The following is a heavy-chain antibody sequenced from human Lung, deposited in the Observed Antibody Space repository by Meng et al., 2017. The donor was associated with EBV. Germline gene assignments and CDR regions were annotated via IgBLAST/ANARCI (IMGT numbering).Heavy chain of an antibody. D-gene: IGHD1-1*01. CDR2: MYYSGNT. V-gene: IGHV4-59*01. CDR3: ARAPGGGRTNNWFDP. J-gene: IGHJ5*02. CDR1: AGSINNYS. Sequence: QVHPQESGPGLVKPSEPLSLTCPVSAGSINNYSWSWIRQPPGKGLEWIGYMYYSGNTNYNPSLQSRVTISVDTSNNQFSLILKSVTAADTAVYYCARAPGGGRTNNWFDPWGQGTLVTVSS.